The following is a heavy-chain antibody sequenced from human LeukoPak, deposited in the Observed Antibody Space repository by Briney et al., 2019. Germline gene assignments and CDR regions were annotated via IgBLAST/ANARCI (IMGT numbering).Heavy chain of an antibody. J-gene: IGHJ4*02. Sequence: GGSLRLSCEASGFTFTTYWIHWVRQGPGKGLVWVSRIKYDGSTSNYADSVKGRFTISRDNAKNTVYLQMNSLRAEDTAVYYCARDQYCSGGSCYSHDYWGQGTLVTVSS. V-gene: IGHV3-74*01. CDR3: ARDQYCSGGSCYSHDY. CDR1: GFTFTTYW. CDR2: IKYDGSTS. D-gene: IGHD2-15*01.